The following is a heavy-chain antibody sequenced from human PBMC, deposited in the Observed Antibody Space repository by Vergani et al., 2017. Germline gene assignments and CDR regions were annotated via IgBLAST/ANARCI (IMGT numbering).Heavy chain of an antibody. D-gene: IGHD1-1*01. V-gene: IGHV3-15*01. J-gene: IGHJ5*02. CDR1: GLNFRNAW. CDR3: GTLYH. Sequence: VQLVESGGGVVQPGGSLRLSCAASGLNFRNAWMNWVRQTPGKGLEWVGRIKNKNDGETTDYAAPVKSRFSISRDDSRNIVFLQMNNLKTEDTAVYYCGTLYHWGQGTLAIVSS. CDR2: IKNKNDGETT.